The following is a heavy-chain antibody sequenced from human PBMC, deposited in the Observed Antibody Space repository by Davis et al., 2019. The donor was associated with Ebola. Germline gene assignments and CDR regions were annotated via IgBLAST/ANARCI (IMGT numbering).Heavy chain of an antibody. J-gene: IGHJ4*02. V-gene: IGHV3-23*01. D-gene: IGHD5-12*01. CDR2: LGLSADT. CDR3: ARDAFSGRIDY. CDR1: GFVFSSYV. Sequence: GGSLRLSCAASGFVFSSYVMSWVRRAPGKGLEWVSTLGLSADTYYADSVKGRFTISRDNSKNTLYLQMNSLRAEETAVYYCARDAFSGRIDYWGQGTLVTVSS.